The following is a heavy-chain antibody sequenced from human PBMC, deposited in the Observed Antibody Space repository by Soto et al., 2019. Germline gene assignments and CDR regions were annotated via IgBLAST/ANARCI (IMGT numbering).Heavy chain of an antibody. CDR3: AKAYDYYDSSGYYSKDFFDY. D-gene: IGHD3-22*01. CDR1: GFSFSDYA. V-gene: IGHV3-23*01. J-gene: IGHJ4*02. CDR2: ISGTGATR. Sequence: SGGSLRLSCATSGFSFSDYALIWVRQAPGKGLEWVSGISGTGATRNYADSVRGRFTISRDHSKKTVYLQMNSLRVEDTAVYYCAKAYDYYDSSGYYSKDFFDYWGQGSLVTVSS.